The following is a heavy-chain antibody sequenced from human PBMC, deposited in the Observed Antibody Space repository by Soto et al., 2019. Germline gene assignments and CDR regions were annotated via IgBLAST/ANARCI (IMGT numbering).Heavy chain of an antibody. J-gene: IGHJ6*02. CDR3: ARDQGITTFAVYSMYYYGMDV. D-gene: IGHD3-3*01. V-gene: IGHV1-18*01. CDR2: ISADNGNT. CDR1: GYTFTNSG. Sequence: QVQLVQSGAEVKKPGASVKVSCKASGYTFTNSGISWVRQAPGQGLEWMGWISADNGNTNYAQHLQGRVSMTTDTSTSTAYMDLRRLRSDDTAVYYCARDQGITTFAVYSMYYYGMDVWGQGTTVTVSS.